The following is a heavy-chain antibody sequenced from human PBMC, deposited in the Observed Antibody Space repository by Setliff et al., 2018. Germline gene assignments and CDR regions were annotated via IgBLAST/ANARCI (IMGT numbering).Heavy chain of an antibody. D-gene: IGHD2-15*01. CDR3: LRIRLVPHGHS. CDR2: IYTRGST. CDR1: GGSINEANYY. J-gene: IGHJ4*02. Sequence: SETLSLTCTVSGGSINEANYYWGWIRQPAGKGLEWIGHIYTRGSTNYNPSLRIRVSIXXXTSKNHFSLRLSSVAATDTAVYYCLRIRLVPHGHSWGQGTLVTV. V-gene: IGHV4-61*09.